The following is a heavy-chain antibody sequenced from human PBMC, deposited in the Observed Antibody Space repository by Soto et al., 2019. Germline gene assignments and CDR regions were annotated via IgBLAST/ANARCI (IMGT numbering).Heavy chain of an antibody. CDR2: IIPIFGTA. Sequence: QVQLVQSGAEVKKPGSSVKVSCKASGGTFSSYAISWVRQAPGQGLEWMGGIIPIFGTANYAQKFQGRVTITADESTSTAYMELSSLRSDDTAVYFCARAPHYGDYRPHWFDPWGQGTLVTVSS. V-gene: IGHV1-69*01. CDR1: GGTFSSYA. J-gene: IGHJ5*02. CDR3: ARAPHYGDYRPHWFDP. D-gene: IGHD4-17*01.